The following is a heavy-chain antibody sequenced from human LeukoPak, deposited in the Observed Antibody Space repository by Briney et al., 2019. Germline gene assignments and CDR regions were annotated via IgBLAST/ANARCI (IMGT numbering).Heavy chain of an antibody. CDR1: GGSISSYY. CDR2: IYYSGST. J-gene: IGHJ4*02. D-gene: IGHD7-27*01. V-gene: IGHV4-59*01. Sequence: SETLSLTCTASGGSISSYYWSWIRQPPGKGLEWIGYIYYSGSTNYNPSLKSRVTISVDTSKNQFSLKLSSVTAADTAVYYCAREARNWGFDYWGQGTLVTVSS. CDR3: AREARNWGFDY.